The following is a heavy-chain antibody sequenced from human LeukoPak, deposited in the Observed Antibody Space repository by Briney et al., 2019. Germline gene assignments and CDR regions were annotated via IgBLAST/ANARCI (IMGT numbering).Heavy chain of an antibody. CDR3: ARTPRGNSGYCSSPSCTDHRYNWFDP. Sequence: ASVKVSCKASGYTFPSYFMHWVRQAPGQGLEWMGIINPTGGSTTYAQKFQGRVTMTRDTSTSTVYMELSSLRSDDTAVYYCARTPRGNSGYCSSPSCTDHRYNWFDPWGQGTLVTVSS. J-gene: IGHJ5*02. CDR2: INPTGGST. D-gene: IGHD2-2*01. CDR1: GYTFPSYF. V-gene: IGHV1-46*01.